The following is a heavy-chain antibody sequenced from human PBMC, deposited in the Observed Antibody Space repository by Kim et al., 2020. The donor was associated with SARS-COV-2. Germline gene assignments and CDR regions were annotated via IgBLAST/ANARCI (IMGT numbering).Heavy chain of an antibody. CDR1: GFTFTTYG. V-gene: IGHV3-21*06. Sequence: GGSLRLSCAASGFTFTTYGMNWVRHAPGKGLEWVSSITTGIGYSYYADSVKGRFTISRDNAKNSVFLQMNSLRGEDTAVYYCARGKFFDLWGRGTLVTVSS. CDR3: ARGKFFDL. J-gene: IGHJ2*01. CDR2: ITTGIGYS.